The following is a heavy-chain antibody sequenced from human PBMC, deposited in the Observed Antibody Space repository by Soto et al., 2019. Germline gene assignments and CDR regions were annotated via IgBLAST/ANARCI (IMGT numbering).Heavy chain of an antibody. J-gene: IGHJ4*02. D-gene: IGHD2-8*01. CDR2: ISSYNGNT. V-gene: IGHV1-18*01. CDR1: CYTFTSYV. Sequence: ASVNVYCKSSCYTFTSYVISWVRQAPGQGLELMGWISSYNGNTNYSQKLQGRVTITTDTSTSTAYMELRSLRSDDTAVYYCARGKRAYGDFDYWGQGTLVTVSS. CDR3: ARGKRAYGDFDY.